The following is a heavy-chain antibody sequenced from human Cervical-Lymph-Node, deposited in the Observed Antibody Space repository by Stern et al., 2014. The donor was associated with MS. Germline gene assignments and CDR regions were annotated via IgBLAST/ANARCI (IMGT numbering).Heavy chain of an antibody. J-gene: IGHJ6*02. CDR2: IDPAVSTT. Sequence: HVQLVQSGAEVKKPGASVKVSCTASGGAFGTFAMSWVRQAPGQGLEWVGGIDPAVSTTSYAQKFQGRVTLTAEMSTSTRSIELTNLRSEDTADYYCAREISSLAWDVWGQGTTVTVS. CDR3: AREISSLAWDV. D-gene: IGHD3-10*01. V-gene: IGHV1-69*06. CDR1: GGAFGTFA.